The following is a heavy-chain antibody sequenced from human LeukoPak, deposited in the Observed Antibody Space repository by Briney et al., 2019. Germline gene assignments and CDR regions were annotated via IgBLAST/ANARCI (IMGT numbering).Heavy chain of an antibody. D-gene: IGHD2-2*03. Sequence: SATLSLTCAVSGGSVSSYSWSWIRQPPGKGLEWIGYISYTGSTNYSTSLKSRVTISVDTSKNQFSLKLSSVTAADTAVYYCARAVGYCSTTTRSYYYYMDVWGKGTTVTVSS. CDR1: GGSVSSYS. J-gene: IGHJ6*03. V-gene: IGHV4-59*02. CDR3: ARAVGYCSTTTRSYYYYMDV. CDR2: ISYTGST.